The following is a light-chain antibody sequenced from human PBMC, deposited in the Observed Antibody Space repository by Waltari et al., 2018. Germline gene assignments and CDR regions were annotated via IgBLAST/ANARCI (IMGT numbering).Light chain of an antibody. CDR1: QSVSRT. V-gene: IGKV3-20*01. CDR3: QHYVRLPAT. J-gene: IGKJ1*01. CDR2: GAS. Sequence: EIVLTQSPDTLSLSPGERATLSCRASQSVSRTLAWYQQKPGQAPRLLIYGASTRATGIPERFSGGGSGTDFSLTINRLEPEDFAVYYCQHYVRLPATFGQGTKVEIK.